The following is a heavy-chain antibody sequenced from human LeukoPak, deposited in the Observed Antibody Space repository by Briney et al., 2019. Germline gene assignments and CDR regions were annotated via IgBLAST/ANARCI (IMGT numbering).Heavy chain of an antibody. J-gene: IGHJ3*02. Sequence: PSQTLSLTCTVSGGSISSGGYYWSWIRQHPGKGLEWIGYIYYSGSTYYNPSLKSRVTISVDTSKNQFSLKLSSVTAADTAVYYCARSMNYYDSSGQAFDIWGQGTMVTVSS. CDR2: IYYSGST. V-gene: IGHV4-31*03. CDR3: ARSMNYYDSSGQAFDI. CDR1: GGSISSGGYY. D-gene: IGHD3-22*01.